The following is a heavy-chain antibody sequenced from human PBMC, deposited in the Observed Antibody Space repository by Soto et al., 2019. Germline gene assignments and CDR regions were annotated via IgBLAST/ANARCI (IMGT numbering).Heavy chain of an antibody. J-gene: IGHJ4*02. CDR1: GGTFGSYA. CDR2: VIPIFGTP. Sequence: QVQLVQSGAEVKKPGSSVKVSCKSSGGTFGSYAISWVRQAPGQGLEWLGGVIPIFGTPHYAQKFHGRVTITADIPTSTAYLELSSLKSAYTAVYYCAKIRWTISLQEEDAIWGQGTLVTVSS. D-gene: IGHD2-15*01. CDR3: AKIRWTISLQEEDAI. V-gene: IGHV1-69*06.